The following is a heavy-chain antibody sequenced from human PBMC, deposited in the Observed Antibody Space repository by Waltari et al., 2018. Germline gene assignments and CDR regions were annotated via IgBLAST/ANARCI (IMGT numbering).Heavy chain of an antibody. Sequence: EVQLVESGGGLVQPGRSLRLSCAASGFSFDDYAIHWVRQAPGKGLEWVSGISWKSGSTDDADSVEGRFTISRDNAKNSLDLQMHSLRPEDTALYYCVKDRGLYSSSSGLDYWGQGTLVTVSS. D-gene: IGHD6-6*01. CDR1: GFSFDDYA. J-gene: IGHJ4*02. CDR2: ISWKSGST. CDR3: VKDRGLYSSSSGLDY. V-gene: IGHV3-9*01.